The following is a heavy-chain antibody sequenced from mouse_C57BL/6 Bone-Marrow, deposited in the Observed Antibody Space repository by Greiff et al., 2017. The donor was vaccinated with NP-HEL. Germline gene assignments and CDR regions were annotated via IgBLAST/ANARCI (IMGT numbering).Heavy chain of an antibody. CDR2: ISSGSSTI. CDR1: GFTFRDYG. Sequence: EVQRVASGGGFVKPGGSLKLSCAASGFTFRDYGIHWVRQSPEKGLEWVSYISSGSSTIYYADTVKGRFTISRDNAKNTLFLQMTSLRSEDTAMYYCAREGSWFAYWGQGTLVTVSA. CDR3: AREGSWFAY. V-gene: IGHV5-17*01. J-gene: IGHJ3*01.